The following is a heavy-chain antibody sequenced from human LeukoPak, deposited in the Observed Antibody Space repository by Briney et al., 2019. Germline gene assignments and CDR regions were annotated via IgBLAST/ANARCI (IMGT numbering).Heavy chain of an antibody. D-gene: IGHD3-3*01. V-gene: IGHV1-69*13. CDR1: GGTFSSYA. J-gene: IGHJ5*02. CDR3: ARDLKHYDFWSGYSTAWFDP. Sequence: ASVTVSCKASGGTFSSYAISWVRQAPGQGLEWMGGIIPIFGTANYAQKFQGRVTITADESTSTAYMELSSLRSEDTAVCYCARDLKHYDFWSGYSTAWFDPWGQGTLVTVSS. CDR2: IIPIFGTA.